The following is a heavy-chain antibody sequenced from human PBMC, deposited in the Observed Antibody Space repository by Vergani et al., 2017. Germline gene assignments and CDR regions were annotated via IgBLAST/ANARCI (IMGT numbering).Heavy chain of an antibody. CDR1: GGTFSSYA. D-gene: IGHD5-18*01. CDR3: ALDRVDRGGYSYGHHFAY. Sequence: QVQLVQSGAEVKKPGSSVKVSCKASGGTFSSYAISWVRQAPGQGLEWMEGIITIFGTANYAQKFQGRVTITADESTSTAYMELSSLRSEDTAVYYCALDRVDRGGYSYGHHFAYWGQGTLVTVSA. CDR2: IITIFGTA. V-gene: IGHV1-69*01. J-gene: IGHJ4*02.